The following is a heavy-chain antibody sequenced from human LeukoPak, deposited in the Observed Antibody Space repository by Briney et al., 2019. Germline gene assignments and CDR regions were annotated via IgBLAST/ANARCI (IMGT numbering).Heavy chain of an antibody. Sequence: GGSLRLSCAASGFTFSAYGMNWVRQAPGKGLEWVSYVSSSGSGSTIYYADSVKGRFTISRDNADNSLYLQMSSLRAEDTAVYYCARDDCSGNSCAKHSHWFDPWGQGTLVTVSS. CDR3: ARDDCSGNSCAKHSHWFDP. CDR1: GFTFSAYG. CDR2: VSSSGSGSTI. J-gene: IGHJ5*02. D-gene: IGHD2-2*01. V-gene: IGHV3-48*01.